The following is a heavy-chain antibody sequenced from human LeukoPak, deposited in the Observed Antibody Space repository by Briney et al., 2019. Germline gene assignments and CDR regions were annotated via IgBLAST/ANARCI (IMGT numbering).Heavy chain of an antibody. CDR1: GGTFSSYA. V-gene: IGHV1-69*05. D-gene: IGHD2/OR15-2a*01. CDR3: ARGAARHYFPTVDYMDV. CDR2: IIPIFGTA. J-gene: IGHJ6*03. Sequence: ASVKVSCKASGGTFSSYAISWVRQAPGQGLEWMGGIIPIFGTANYAQKFQGRVTITTDESTSTAYMELSSLRSEDTAVYYCARGAARHYFPTVDYMDVWGKGTTVTVSS.